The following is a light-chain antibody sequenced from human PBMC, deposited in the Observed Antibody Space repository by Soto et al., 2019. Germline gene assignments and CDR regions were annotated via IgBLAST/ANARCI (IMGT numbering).Light chain of an antibody. CDR3: QQYNNWPPTWT. J-gene: IGKJ1*01. V-gene: IGKV3-15*01. Sequence: EILMTQSPATLSVSPGERATLSCRASQSVSNNLAWYQQKPGQAPRLLIYAVSSRPAGIPARSSGSGSGTEFTLTINSLQSEDFAVYYCQQYNNWPPTWTFGQGTKVDIK. CDR1: QSVSNN. CDR2: AVS.